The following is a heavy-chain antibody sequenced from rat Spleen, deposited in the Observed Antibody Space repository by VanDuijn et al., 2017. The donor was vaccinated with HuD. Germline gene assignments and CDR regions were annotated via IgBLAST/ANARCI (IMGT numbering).Heavy chain of an antibody. CDR2: ISPSGGST. CDR1: GFILNNYG. J-gene: IGHJ2*01. V-gene: IGHV5-19*01. CDR3: SPLPGRNLAY. Sequence: EVQLVESDGGLVQPGRSLKLSCAASGFILNNYGMHWIRQAPTKGLEWVASISPSGGSTFYRDSVKGRFTISRDIAKSILYLQMDSLRSEDTATYYCSPLPGRNLAYWGQGVVVTVSS. D-gene: IGHD1-4*01.